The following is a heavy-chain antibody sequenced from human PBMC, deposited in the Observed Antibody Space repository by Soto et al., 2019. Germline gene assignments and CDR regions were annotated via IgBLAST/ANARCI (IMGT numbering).Heavy chain of an antibody. J-gene: IGHJ4*02. V-gene: IGHV3-15*01. CDR2: IKSKAGGGTI. Sequence: VQLMESGGGLVEPGGSLRVSCAASGPTFRDFWMSWVRQAPGKGLEWVGRIKSKAGGGTIDYAAPVQGRFILSRDDSQNTLHLQMNSLKTEDTAVYYCAAETYCGGGSCPEFWGQGTLVTVSS. CDR3: AAETYCGGGSCPEF. D-gene: IGHD2-15*01. CDR1: GPTFRDFW.